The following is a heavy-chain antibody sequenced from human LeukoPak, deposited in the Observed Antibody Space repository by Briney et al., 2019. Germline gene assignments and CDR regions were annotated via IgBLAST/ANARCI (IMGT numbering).Heavy chain of an antibody. J-gene: IGHJ5*02. CDR1: GFTFSSYE. D-gene: IGHD6-13*01. V-gene: IGHV3-48*03. CDR3: ARDVSSSLSNWFDP. CDR2: ISSSGSTI. Sequence: GGSLRLSCAASGFTFSSYEMSWVRQAPGKGLEWVSYISSSGSTIYYADSVKGRFTISRDNAKNSLYLQMNSLRAEDTAVYYCARDVSSSLSNWFDPWGQGTLVTASS.